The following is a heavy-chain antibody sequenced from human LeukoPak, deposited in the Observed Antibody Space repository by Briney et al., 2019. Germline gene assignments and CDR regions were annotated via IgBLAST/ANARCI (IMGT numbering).Heavy chain of an antibody. CDR2: IYHTGTT. J-gene: IGHJ5*02. D-gene: IGHD3-10*01. CDR1: GGSTTSYH. V-gene: IGHV4-59*12. Sequence: PSETLSLTCSVSGGSTTSYHWNWVRQFPGKRLEWIGYIYHTGTTTYNPSLQSRVAISIDTSTNQISLRLSSVTSADTAIYFCARDRSEWSAEDNWFDPWGQGILVTVSS. CDR3: ARDRSEWSAEDNWFDP.